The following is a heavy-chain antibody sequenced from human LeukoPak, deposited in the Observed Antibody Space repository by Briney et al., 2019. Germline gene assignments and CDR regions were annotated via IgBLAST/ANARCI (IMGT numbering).Heavy chain of an antibody. D-gene: IGHD6-13*01. V-gene: IGHV4-61*03. J-gene: IGHJ4*02. CDR1: GGSISSGGYS. CDR2: IYYSGST. Sequence: SETLSLTCAVSGGSISSGGYSWTWIRQPPGKGLEWIGYIYYSGSTSYNPSLESRVTISVDTSKNHFSLQLSSVTAAHTAVYYCARRFSSSWYGHYFDYWGQGILVTVSS. CDR3: ARRFSSSWYGHYFDY.